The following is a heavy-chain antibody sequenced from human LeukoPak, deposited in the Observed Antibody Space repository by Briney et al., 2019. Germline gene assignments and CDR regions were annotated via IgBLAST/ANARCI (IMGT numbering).Heavy chain of an antibody. CDR3: ARDVYMNV. CDR2: IYYSGST. J-gene: IGHJ6*03. V-gene: IGHV4-59*01. CDR1: GGSISSYY. Sequence: SETLSLTCTVSGGSISSYYWSWIRQPPGKGLEWIGYIYYSGSTNYNPSLKSRVTISVDTSKNQFSLKLSSVTAADTAVYYCARDVYMNVWGKGTTVTVS.